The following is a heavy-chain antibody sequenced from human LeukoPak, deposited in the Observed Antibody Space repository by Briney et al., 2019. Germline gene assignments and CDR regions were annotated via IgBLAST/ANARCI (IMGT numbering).Heavy chain of an antibody. V-gene: IGHV4-31*03. Sequence: SETLSLTCTVSGGSISSGGYYWSWIRQHPGKGLEWIGYIYYSGSTYYNPSLKSRVTISVDTSKNQFSLKLSSVTAADTAVYYCARFPGHYTAYYFDYWGQGTLVTVSS. D-gene: IGHD3-3*01. CDR1: GGSISSGGYY. CDR2: IYYSGST. CDR3: ARFPGHYTAYYFDY. J-gene: IGHJ4*02.